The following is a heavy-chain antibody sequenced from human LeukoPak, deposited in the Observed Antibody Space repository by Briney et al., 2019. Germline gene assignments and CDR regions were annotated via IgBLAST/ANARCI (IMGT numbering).Heavy chain of an antibody. V-gene: IGHV3-21*06. J-gene: IGHJ4*02. CDR1: GCTFSSYS. CDR3: ASGRRLIVAAGIFH. Sequence: GGTLTLSCVASGCTFSSYSMSWVRQAPGKGLEWVSSICRSGSYIYYADSERGLFTISGDNSKNSLYLQLDSTTAEDTAMFYCASGRRLIVAAGIFHWGQGTLITVSS. D-gene: IGHD6-13*01. CDR2: ICRSGSYI.